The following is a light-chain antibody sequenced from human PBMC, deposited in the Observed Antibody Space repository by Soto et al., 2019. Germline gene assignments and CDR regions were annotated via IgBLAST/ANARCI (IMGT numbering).Light chain of an antibody. Sequence: DIQMTQSPFSLSASVGDRVTITCRASQSISDYLNCYQQKPGEAPKLLIYAASSLQSGVPSRFSGSGSGTDFTLTISSLQPEDFATYYCQQSYSTPRTFGQGTKVDI. J-gene: IGKJ1*01. V-gene: IGKV1-39*01. CDR1: QSISDY. CDR3: QQSYSTPRT. CDR2: AAS.